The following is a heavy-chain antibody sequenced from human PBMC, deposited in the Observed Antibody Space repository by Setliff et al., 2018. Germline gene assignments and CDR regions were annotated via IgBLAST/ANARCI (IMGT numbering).Heavy chain of an antibody. CDR2: IYSSGNT. D-gene: IGHD6-6*01. V-gene: IGHV4-4*02. Sequence: GSLRLSCAASGFTFNKAWMSWVRQPPGKGLEWIGSIYSSGNTYYNPSLKRRVTISVDTTKNQFSLQLNSVTAADTAVYYCARDPSSVAARPGYWGQGTLVTVSS. CDR1: GFTFNKAW. J-gene: IGHJ4*02. CDR3: ARDPSSVAARPGY.